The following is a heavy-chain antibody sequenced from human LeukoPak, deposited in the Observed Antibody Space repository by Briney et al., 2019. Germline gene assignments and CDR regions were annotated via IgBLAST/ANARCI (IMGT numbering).Heavy chain of an antibody. V-gene: IGHV3-33*01. CDR3: ARDLVDTAMPFDY. D-gene: IGHD5-18*01. CDR2: IWYGGSNK. CDR1: GFTFSSYG. J-gene: IGHJ4*02. Sequence: GGSLRLSCAASGFTFSSYGMHWVRQAPGKGLEWVAVIWYGGSNKYYADSVKGRFTISRDNSKNTLYLQMNSLRAEDTAVYYCARDLVDTAMPFDYWGQGTLVTVSS.